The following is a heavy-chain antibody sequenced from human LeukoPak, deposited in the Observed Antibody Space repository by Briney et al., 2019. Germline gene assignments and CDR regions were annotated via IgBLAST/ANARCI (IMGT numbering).Heavy chain of an antibody. Sequence: GGSLGLSCAASGFTFSTYVMHWVRQAPGKGLEWVAVIWYDGSNQNYADSVKGRFTISRDNSKNTLYLQMNSLRAEDTAVYYCARDHGYSGYDYYFDYWGQGTLVTVSS. CDR3: ARDHGYSGYDYYFDY. CDR1: GFTFSTYV. J-gene: IGHJ4*02. V-gene: IGHV3-33*01. D-gene: IGHD5-12*01. CDR2: IWYDGSNQ.